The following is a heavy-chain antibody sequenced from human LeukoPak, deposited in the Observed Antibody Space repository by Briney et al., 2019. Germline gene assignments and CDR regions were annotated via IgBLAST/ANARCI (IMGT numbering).Heavy chain of an antibody. D-gene: IGHD3-3*01. Sequence: KASETLSLTCTVSGGSISSSSYYWGWIRQPPGKGLEWIGSIYYSGSTYYNPSLKSRVTISVDTSKNQFSLKLSSVTAADTAVYYCARERRFWSGYYFDYWGQGTLVTVSS. J-gene: IGHJ4*02. CDR2: IYYSGST. CDR1: GGSISSSSYY. CDR3: ARERRFWSGYYFDY. V-gene: IGHV4-39*07.